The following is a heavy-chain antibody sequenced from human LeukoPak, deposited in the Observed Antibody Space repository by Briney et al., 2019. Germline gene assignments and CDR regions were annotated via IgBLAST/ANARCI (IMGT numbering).Heavy chain of an antibody. CDR2: ISGSGGST. CDR3: AKDREVGYYYGSGSYGDLDY. Sequence: QTGGSLRLSCAASGFTFSSYAMSWVRQAPGKGLEWVSAISGSGGSTYYAVSVKGRFTISRDNSKNTLYLQMNSLRAEDTAVYYCAKDREVGYYYGSGSYGDLDYWGQGTLVTVSS. V-gene: IGHV3-23*01. J-gene: IGHJ4*02. CDR1: GFTFSSYA. D-gene: IGHD3-10*01.